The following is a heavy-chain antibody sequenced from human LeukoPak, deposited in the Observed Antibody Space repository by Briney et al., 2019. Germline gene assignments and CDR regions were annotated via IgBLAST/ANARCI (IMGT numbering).Heavy chain of an antibody. CDR2: ISGSGGST. CDR1: GFTFSSYA. J-gene: IGHJ4*02. CDR3: AKSYCTYDVCYIAFFDH. Sequence: PGGSLRLSCAASGFTFSSYAMSWVRQAPGKGLEWVSAISGSGGSTYYADSVKGRFTISRGNSKNTLYLQMNSLRVEDAAVYYCAKSYCTYDVCYIAFFDHWGQGTLVTVS. D-gene: IGHD2-8*01. V-gene: IGHV3-23*01.